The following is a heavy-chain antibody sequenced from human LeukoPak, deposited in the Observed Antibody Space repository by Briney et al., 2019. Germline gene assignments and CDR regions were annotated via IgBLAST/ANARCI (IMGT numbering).Heavy chain of an antibody. CDR2: VSGSDGST. V-gene: IGHV3-23*01. J-gene: IGHJ4*02. Sequence: PGGSLRLSCAASGFTFSPYAMNWVRQAPGKGLEWVSTVSGSDGSTYYADSVKGRFTISRDNSKNTLYLQMNSLRAEDTAVYYCARDSHDYGDYVFQSDYWGQGTLVTVSS. CDR1: GFTFSPYA. CDR3: ARDSHDYGDYVFQSDY. D-gene: IGHD4-17*01.